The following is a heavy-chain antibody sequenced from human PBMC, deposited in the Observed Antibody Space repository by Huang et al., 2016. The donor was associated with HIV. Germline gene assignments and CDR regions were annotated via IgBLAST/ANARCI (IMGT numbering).Heavy chain of an antibody. CDR2: VNHGGST. Sequence: QVQLYQWGAGPLRPSETLSLPCGVSGGSLPGYYWNWRRQSPGGGLEWIGEVNHGGSTKYNPSLKSRVTISVDTSKIQFSLNLTSVTATDTADYYCATSRSGSGWFLDIWGRGTLVSVS. CDR3: ATSRSGSGWFLDI. J-gene: IGHJ2*01. CDR1: GGSLPGYY. V-gene: IGHV4-34*01. D-gene: IGHD6-19*01.